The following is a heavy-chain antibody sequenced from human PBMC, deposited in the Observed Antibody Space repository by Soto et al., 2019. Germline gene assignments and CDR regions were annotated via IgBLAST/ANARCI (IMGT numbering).Heavy chain of an antibody. J-gene: IGHJ3*02. V-gene: IGHV4-31*03. CDR3: ARDTLPDAFDI. CDR2: IYYSGST. CDR1: GGSISSGGYY. Sequence: SETLSLTCTVSGGSISSGGYYWSWIRQHPGKGLEWIGYIYYSGSTYYNPSLKGRVTISVDTSKNQFSLKLSSVTAADTAVYYCARDTLPDAFDIWGQGTMVTVSS. D-gene: IGHD2-15*01.